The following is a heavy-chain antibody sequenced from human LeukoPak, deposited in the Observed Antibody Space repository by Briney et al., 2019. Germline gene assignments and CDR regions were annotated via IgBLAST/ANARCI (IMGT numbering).Heavy chain of an antibody. V-gene: IGHV3-23*01. J-gene: IGHJ4*02. CDR2: ISGSGGST. CDR1: GFTFSSYA. CDR3: AKGGDVGYCSGGSCYLPDY. Sequence: GGSLRLSCAASGFTFSSYAMSWVRQAPGKGLEWVSGISGSGGSTYYADSVKGRFTISRENSKNTLYLQMNSLRAEDTAVYYCAKGGDVGYCSGGSCYLPDYWGQGTLVTVSS. D-gene: IGHD2-15*01.